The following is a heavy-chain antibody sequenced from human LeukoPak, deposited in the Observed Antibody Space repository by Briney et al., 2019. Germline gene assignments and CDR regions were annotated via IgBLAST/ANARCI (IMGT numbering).Heavy chain of an antibody. Sequence: SETLSLTCSVSGGSIGSYYWSWIRQPPGKGLEWIGDIDYSGKTDYNPSLRSRVSLSVDTSKNQFSLNLSSVTAADTAVYFCARGFWSGYYMDVWGKGTTVTVSS. CDR1: GGSIGSYY. D-gene: IGHD3-3*01. V-gene: IGHV4-59*01. CDR2: IDYSGKT. CDR3: ARGFWSGYYMDV. J-gene: IGHJ6*04.